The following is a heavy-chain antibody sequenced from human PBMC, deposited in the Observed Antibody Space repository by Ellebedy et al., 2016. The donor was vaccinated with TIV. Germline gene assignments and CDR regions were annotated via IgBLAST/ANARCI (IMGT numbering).Heavy chain of an antibody. D-gene: IGHD3-10*01. CDR1: GYTFTSYA. Sequence: AASVKVSCKASGYTFTSYAMHWVRQAPGQRLEWMGWINAGNGNTKYSQKFQGRVTITRDTSASTAYMELSSLRSEDTAVYYCARGSGSYSEHDDYWGQGTLVTVSS. CDR3: ARGSGSYSEHDDY. V-gene: IGHV1-3*01. CDR2: INAGNGNT. J-gene: IGHJ4*02.